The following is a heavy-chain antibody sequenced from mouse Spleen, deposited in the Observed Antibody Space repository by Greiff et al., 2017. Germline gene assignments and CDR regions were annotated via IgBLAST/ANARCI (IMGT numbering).Heavy chain of an antibody. CDR2: ISYSGST. CDR3: ARALYGAWFAY. J-gene: IGHJ3*01. CDR1: GYSITSDYA. Sequence: EVKLVESGPGLVKPSQSLSLTCTVTGYSITSDYAWNWIRQFPGNKLEWMGYISYSGSTSYNPSLKSRITITRDTSKNPFFLQLNSVTTEDTATYYCARALYGAWFAYWGQGTLVTVSA. V-gene: IGHV3-2*02. D-gene: IGHD1-2*01.